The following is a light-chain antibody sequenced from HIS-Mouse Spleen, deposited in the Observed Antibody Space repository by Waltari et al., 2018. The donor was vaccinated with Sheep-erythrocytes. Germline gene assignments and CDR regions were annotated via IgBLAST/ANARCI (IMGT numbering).Light chain of an antibody. V-gene: IGLV2-23*03. CDR3: CSYAGSSTFHVV. J-gene: IGLJ2*01. CDR1: SSDVGSYNL. Sequence: QSALTQPASVSGSPGQSITISCTGTSSDVGSYNLVSWYQQHPGKAPKLMIYEGSKRPSGLSNRFSGSKSGNTASLTISGLQAEDDADYYCCSYAGSSTFHVVFGGGTKLTVL. CDR2: EGS.